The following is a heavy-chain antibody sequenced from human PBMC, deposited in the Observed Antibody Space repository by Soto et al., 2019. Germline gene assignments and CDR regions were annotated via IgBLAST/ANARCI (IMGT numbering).Heavy chain of an antibody. CDR2: IYYSGST. D-gene: IGHD3-10*01. V-gene: IGHV4-30-4*01. CDR1: GGSISSGDYY. Sequence: QVQLQESGPGLVKPSQTLSLTCTVSGGSISSGDYYWSWIRQPPGKGLEWIGYIYYSGSTYYNPSLRSRLTISLDTSKNQFSLKLSSVTAADTAVYYCARVGGFGATPIDYGGKGTLVTVSS. J-gene: IGHJ4*02. CDR3: ARVGGFGATPIDY.